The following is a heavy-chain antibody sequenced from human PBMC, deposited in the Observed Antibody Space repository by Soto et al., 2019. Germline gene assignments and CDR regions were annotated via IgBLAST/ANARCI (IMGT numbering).Heavy chain of an antibody. CDR1: GYTFTSYG. D-gene: IGHD3-22*01. Sequence: QVQLVQSGAEVKKPGASVKVSCKASGYTFTSYGISWVRQAPGQGLEWMGWISAYNGNTIDAQKVQGRVSMTTDTSTSTAYMELRSLRSDDTAVYHCARVNYDNGHAFDVWGQGTMVTVSS. CDR2: ISAYNGNT. J-gene: IGHJ3*01. V-gene: IGHV1-18*01. CDR3: ARVNYDNGHAFDV.